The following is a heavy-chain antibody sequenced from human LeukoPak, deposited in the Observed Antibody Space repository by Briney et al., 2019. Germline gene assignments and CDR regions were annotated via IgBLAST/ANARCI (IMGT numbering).Heavy chain of an antibody. Sequence: SVKVSCKASGGTFSSYAISWVRKAPGKGLEWMGGITPVFGTENYAKKFQGRITITADKSTSTAYMQLSSLRSDDTAVYYCSSAGPGYSSSCYLGQIDYWGQGTLVTVSS. CDR1: GGTFSSYA. CDR2: ITPVFGTE. J-gene: IGHJ4*02. D-gene: IGHD6-13*01. V-gene: IGHV1-69*06. CDR3: SSAGPGYSSSCYLGQIDY.